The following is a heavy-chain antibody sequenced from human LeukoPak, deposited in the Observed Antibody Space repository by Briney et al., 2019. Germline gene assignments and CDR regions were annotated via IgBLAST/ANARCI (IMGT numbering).Heavy chain of an antibody. V-gene: IGHV3-66*01. CDR3: ARDLLEWYFDY. CDR2: IYSGGST. CDR1: GLTVSSTY. D-gene: IGHD3-3*01. Sequence: PGGSLRLSCAASGLTVSSTYMSWVRQTAGKGLEWVSVIYSGGSTYYADSVKGRFTISRDNSKNTLYLQMNSLRAEDTAVYYCARDLLEWYFDYWGQGTLVTVSS. J-gene: IGHJ4*02.